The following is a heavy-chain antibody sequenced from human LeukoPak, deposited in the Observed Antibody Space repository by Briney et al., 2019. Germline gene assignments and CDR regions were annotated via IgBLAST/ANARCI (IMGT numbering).Heavy chain of an antibody. Sequence: GSLRLSCAASGFTFSSYAMSWIRQPPGKGLEWIGEINHSGSTNYNPSLKSRVTISVDTSKNQFSLKLSSVTAADTAVYYCARVGLLWFGPTGGAFDYWGQGTLVTVSS. CDR2: INHSGST. CDR1: GFTFSSYA. CDR3: ARVGLLWFGPTGGAFDY. V-gene: IGHV4-34*01. D-gene: IGHD3-10*01. J-gene: IGHJ4*02.